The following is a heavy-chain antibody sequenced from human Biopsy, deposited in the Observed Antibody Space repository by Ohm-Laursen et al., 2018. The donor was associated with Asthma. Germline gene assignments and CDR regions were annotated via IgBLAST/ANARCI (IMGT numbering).Heavy chain of an antibody. D-gene: IGHD3-10*01. CDR1: GYTFINYA. Sequence: ASVKVSCKASGYTFINYAIHWVRQAPGQRLEWMGWINAGNGNTKYSQKLQDRVTMITDTSTSTAYMELRSLRSDDTAVYFCARAVDYSHYYGVDVWGQGTTVTVS. CDR3: ARAVDYSHYYGVDV. J-gene: IGHJ6*02. CDR2: INAGNGNT. V-gene: IGHV1-3*01.